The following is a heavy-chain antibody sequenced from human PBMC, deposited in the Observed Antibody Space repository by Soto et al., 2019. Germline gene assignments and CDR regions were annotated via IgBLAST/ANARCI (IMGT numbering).Heavy chain of an antibody. CDR2: TKNKGQSFTI. J-gene: IGHJ4*02. V-gene: IGHV3-72*01. D-gene: IGHD2-15*01. CDR3: ARWVAGAADC. CDR1: GFASGDHY. Sequence: GGSLRLSCAASGFASGDHYVDWVRQAPGKGLEWLGRTKNKGQSFTIEYAPSVKGRFIISRDDSKNSVFLQINSLRTDDTAVYYCARWVAGAADCWGQGTQVTVSS.